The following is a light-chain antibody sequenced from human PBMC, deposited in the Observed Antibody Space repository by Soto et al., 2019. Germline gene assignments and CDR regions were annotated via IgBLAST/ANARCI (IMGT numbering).Light chain of an antibody. CDR3: QQYNHWSSIT. V-gene: IGKV3-15*01. CDR2: GAS. J-gene: IGKJ5*01. CDR1: QYISNN. Sequence: EIAMTQSPATLSVSLGERATLSCRASQYISNNLAWYQQRPGQAPSLLIYGASTRATGVPARFSGSGSGTDFLLSISGLQSADSAVYYCQQYNHWSSITFGQGTRLEMK.